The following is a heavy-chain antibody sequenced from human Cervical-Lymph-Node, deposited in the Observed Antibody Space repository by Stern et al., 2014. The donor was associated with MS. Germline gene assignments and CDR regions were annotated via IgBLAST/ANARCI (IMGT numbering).Heavy chain of an antibody. CDR3: AKENTILYSSGWYLDY. J-gene: IGHJ4*02. CDR1: GFTFSSYG. Sequence: QVQLVESGGGVVQPGRSLRLSCAASGFTFSSYGMHWVRQAPGQGLEWVAVISYDGSNKYYADSVKGRFTISRDNSKNTLYLQMNSLRAEDTAVYYCAKENTILYSSGWYLDYWGQGTPVTVSS. D-gene: IGHD6-19*01. CDR2: ISYDGSNK. V-gene: IGHV3-30*18.